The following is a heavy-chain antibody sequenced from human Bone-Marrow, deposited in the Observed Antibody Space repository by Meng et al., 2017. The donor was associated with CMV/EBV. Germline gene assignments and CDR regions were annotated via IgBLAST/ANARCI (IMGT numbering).Heavy chain of an antibody. CDR3: TTGHFDY. CDR1: EFTVIPYM. Sequence: GGSLRLSCAASEFTVIPYMMSWVRQPPGRGLEWISMVHNGNKYYADSVKGRFTISRDNSENTLYLQMNSLRAEDTAVYYCTTGHFDYWGQGTLVTVSS. V-gene: IGHV3-53*01. J-gene: IGHJ4*02. CDR2: VHNGNK.